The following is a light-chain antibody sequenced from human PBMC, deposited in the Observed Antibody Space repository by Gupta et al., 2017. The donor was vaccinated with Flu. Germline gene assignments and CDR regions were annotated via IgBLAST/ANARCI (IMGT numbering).Light chain of an antibody. V-gene: IGKV3-11*01. CDR3: QQRSNGPPSYT. Sequence: EIVLTQSPATLSLSPGERATLSCRASQSVSSYLAWYQQKPGQAPRLLIYDASNRATGSPARFSGSGSGTDVTLTISSLDPEDFAVYYCQQRSNGPPSYTFGQGTKLEIK. J-gene: IGKJ2*01. CDR1: QSVSSY. CDR2: DAS.